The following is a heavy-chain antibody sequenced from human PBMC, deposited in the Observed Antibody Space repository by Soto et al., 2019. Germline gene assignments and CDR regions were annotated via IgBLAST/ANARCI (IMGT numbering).Heavy chain of an antibody. CDR3: ARDWNGDKYFDF. CDR2: IFSDDNT. J-gene: IGHJ4*02. D-gene: IGHD4-17*01. Sequence: PGGSLRLSCAASGITATNGHMSWVRQAPGKGLEWVSVIFSDDNTYYADSVKGRFTISRDTSKSTVYPQMNSLRAEDTAVYYCARDWNGDKYFDFWDQGSLVTVSS. V-gene: IGHV3-53*01. CDR1: GITATNGH.